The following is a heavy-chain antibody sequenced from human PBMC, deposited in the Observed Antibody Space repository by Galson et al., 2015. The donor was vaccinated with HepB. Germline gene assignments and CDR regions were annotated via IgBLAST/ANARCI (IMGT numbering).Heavy chain of an antibody. Sequence: SLRLSCAASGFTFSSYWMSWVRQAPGKGLEWVANIKQDGSEKYYVDSVKGRFTISRDNAKNSLYLQMNSLRAEDTAVYYCARGYYDFWSGYYYYFDYWGQGTLVTVSS. CDR3: ARGYYDFWSGYYYYFDY. CDR1: GFTFSSYW. D-gene: IGHD3-3*01. CDR2: IKQDGSEK. J-gene: IGHJ4*02. V-gene: IGHV3-7*04.